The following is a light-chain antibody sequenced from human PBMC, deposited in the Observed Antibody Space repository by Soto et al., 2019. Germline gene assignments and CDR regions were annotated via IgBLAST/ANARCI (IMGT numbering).Light chain of an antibody. V-gene: IGKV1-39*01. CDR3: QQSYSTPPLT. CDR2: AAS. CDR1: QSISSY. J-gene: IGKJ4*01. Sequence: GDRVTITCRASQSISSYLNWYHQRPAKAPKLLIYAASSLQSGVPSRFSGSVSGTDFTLTIRSLQPEDFANYYGQQSYSTPPLTFGGGTKVDIK.